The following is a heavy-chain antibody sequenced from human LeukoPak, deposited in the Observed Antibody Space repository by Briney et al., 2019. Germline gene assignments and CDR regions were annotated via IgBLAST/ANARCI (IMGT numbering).Heavy chain of an antibody. CDR3: ARDHFTMVRGAEFDY. Sequence: HPGGSLRLSCAASGFTFSIYGMHWVRQAPGKGLEWVAVIWNDGSNKYYAESVKGRFTISRDNSKNTLYLQMNSLRAEDTAVYYCARDHFTMVRGAEFDYWGQGTLVTVSS. V-gene: IGHV3-33*01. D-gene: IGHD3-10*01. J-gene: IGHJ4*02. CDR1: GFTFSIYG. CDR2: IWNDGSNK.